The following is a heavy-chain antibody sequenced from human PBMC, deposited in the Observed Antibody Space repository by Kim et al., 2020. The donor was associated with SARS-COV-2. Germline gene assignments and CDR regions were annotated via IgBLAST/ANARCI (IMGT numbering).Heavy chain of an antibody. V-gene: IGHV3-30*01. CDR2: NT. Sequence: NTDYATSVKGRFTISRDKCKSPQYLQMNSRRAEDTAVYDCARPENGMDVWGQGTTVTVSS. J-gene: IGHJ6*02. CDR3: ARPENGMDV.